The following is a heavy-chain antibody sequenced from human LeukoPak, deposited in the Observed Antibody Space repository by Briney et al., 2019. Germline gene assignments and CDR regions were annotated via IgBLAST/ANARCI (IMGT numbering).Heavy chain of an antibody. CDR2: IIPIFGTA. Sequence: ASVKVSCKASGGTFSSYAISWVRQAPGQGLEWMGGIIPIFGTANYAQKFQGRVTITADESTSTAYMELSSLRSEDTAVYYCARFCSGGSCYPGGFDYRGQGTLVTISS. J-gene: IGHJ4*02. CDR3: ARFCSGGSCYPGGFDY. V-gene: IGHV1-69*13. CDR1: GGTFSSYA. D-gene: IGHD2-15*01.